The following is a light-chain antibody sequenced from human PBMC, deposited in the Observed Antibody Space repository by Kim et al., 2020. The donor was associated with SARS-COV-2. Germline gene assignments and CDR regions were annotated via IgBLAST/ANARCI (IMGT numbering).Light chain of an antibody. Sequence: DVVMTQSPLSLPVTLGQPASISCRSSQSLVDSDVNTYMHWFHQRPGQSPRRLIYRVSNRDSGVPDRFSGSGSGTDFTLKISRAEAEDVGVYYCLQGTLWPYTFGQGTKLEI. CDR1: QSLVDSDVNTY. J-gene: IGKJ2*01. V-gene: IGKV2-30*01. CDR2: RVS. CDR3: LQGTLWPYT.